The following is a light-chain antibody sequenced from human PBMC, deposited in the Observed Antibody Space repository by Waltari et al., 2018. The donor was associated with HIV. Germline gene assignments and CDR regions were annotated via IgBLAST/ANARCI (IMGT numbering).Light chain of an antibody. CDR2: DVS. V-gene: IGLV2-14*03. CDR3: SSYTSSSGV. J-gene: IGLJ1*01. CDR1: SSDVRGYNY. Sequence: QSALTQPASVSGSPGQSLTISCTGTSSDVRGYNYVSCYQQHPGKAPKLMIYDVSNRPSGVSNRFSGSKSGNTASLTISGLQAEDEADYYCSSYTSSSGVFGTGTKVTVL.